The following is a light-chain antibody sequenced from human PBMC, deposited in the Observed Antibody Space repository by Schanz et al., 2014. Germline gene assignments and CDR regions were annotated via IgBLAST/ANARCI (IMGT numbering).Light chain of an antibody. J-gene: IGLJ1*01. CDR3: RSYTSSGAYV. Sequence: QSVLTQPASVSGSPGQSITITCTGTSSDVGGYKYVSWFQQHPGKAPKLLIYDVSNRPSGVSYRFSGSKSGNTASLTSSGLQAEDEADYYCRSYTSSGAYVFGSGTKLTVL. CDR2: DVS. V-gene: IGLV2-14*01. CDR1: SSDVGGYKY.